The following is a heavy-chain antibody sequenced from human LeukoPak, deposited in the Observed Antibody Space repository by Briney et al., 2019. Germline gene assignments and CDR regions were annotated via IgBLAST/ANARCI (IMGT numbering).Heavy chain of an antibody. CDR1: GFTFSSYG. J-gene: IGHJ4*02. CDR2: ISSSSTYT. V-gene: IGHV3-21*01. CDR3: ARDAAQGIGVAGTSDY. Sequence: PGGSLRLSCAASGFTFSSYGMHWVRQAPGKGLEWVSSISSSSTYTYYTDSVKGQFTITRDNAKNSLYLQMNSLRAEETAVYYCARDAAQGIGVAGTSDYWGQGTLVTVSS. D-gene: IGHD6-19*01.